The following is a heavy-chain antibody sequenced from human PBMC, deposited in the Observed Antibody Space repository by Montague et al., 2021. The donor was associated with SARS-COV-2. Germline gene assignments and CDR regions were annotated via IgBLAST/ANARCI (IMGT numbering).Heavy chain of an antibody. CDR2: FYYNGIT. CDR1: GGPFSSTSFY. Sequence: SETLSLTYSVSGGPFSSTSFYWGWIRQSPGKGLEWVANFYYNGITYYSPSLKSRVTLSVDPSTNQFFLKLTSVTAADTAVYYCAGPRPGSPNNWFDTWGQGILVTVSS. J-gene: IGHJ5*02. D-gene: IGHD6-6*01. V-gene: IGHV4-39*01. CDR3: AGPRPGSPNNWFDT.